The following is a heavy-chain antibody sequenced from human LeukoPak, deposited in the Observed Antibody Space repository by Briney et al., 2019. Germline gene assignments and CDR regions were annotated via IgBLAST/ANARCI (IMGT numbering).Heavy chain of an antibody. Sequence: ASVKVSCKASGYTFTSYAMNWVRQAPGQGLEWMGWINTNTGNPTYAQGFTGRFVFSLDNSVSTAYLQISSLKAEDTAVYYCARHPGYGSVLWVYDYYYGMDVWGQGTTVTVSS. D-gene: IGHD6-19*01. V-gene: IGHV7-4-1*02. CDR2: INTNTGNP. J-gene: IGHJ6*02. CDR1: GYTFTSYA. CDR3: ARHPGYGSVLWVYDYYYGMDV.